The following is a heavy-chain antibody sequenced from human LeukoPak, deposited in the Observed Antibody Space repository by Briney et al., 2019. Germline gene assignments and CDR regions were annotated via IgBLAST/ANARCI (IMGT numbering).Heavy chain of an antibody. CDR2: IYYTGST. J-gene: IGHJ1*01. Sequence: PSETLSLTCTVSGGSISSSSYYWRWIRQPPGKGLEWIGCIYYTGSTYYNPSLKSRVTISVDTSKNQFSLKLSSVTAADTAVYYCARGYSSWNPWGQGTLVTVSS. D-gene: IGHD6-13*01. CDR1: GGSISSSSYY. CDR3: ARGYSSWNP. V-gene: IGHV4-39*07.